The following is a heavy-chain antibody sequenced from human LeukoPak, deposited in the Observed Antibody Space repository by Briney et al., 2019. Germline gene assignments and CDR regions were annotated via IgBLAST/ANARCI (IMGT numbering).Heavy chain of an antibody. V-gene: IGHV3-7*01. CDR3: ARDFRNAGDY. J-gene: IGHJ4*02. CDR2: INQDGSEK. D-gene: IGHD1-14*01. Sequence: PGESLTLSCAASGFTFTTYWINWVRQAPGKVREWVAFINQDGSEKYYVDSVKGRFTICRDKAKNSLYLQMNSQMAAHPAVYYCARDFRNAGDYWGQGTLVTVSS. CDR1: GFTFTTYW.